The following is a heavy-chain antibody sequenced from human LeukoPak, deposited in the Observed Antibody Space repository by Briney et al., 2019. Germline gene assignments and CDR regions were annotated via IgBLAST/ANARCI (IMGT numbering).Heavy chain of an antibody. CDR2: IIPIFGTA. D-gene: IGHD4-17*01. CDR3: ARDYPSLGEIDY. J-gene: IGHJ4*02. V-gene: IGHV1-69*05. Sequence: GASVKVSCKASGGTFSSYAISWVRQAPGQGLEWMGGIIPIFGTANYAQRLQGRVTMTTDTSTSTAYMELRSLRSDDTAVYYCARDYPSLGEIDYWGQGTLVTVSS. CDR1: GGTFSSYA.